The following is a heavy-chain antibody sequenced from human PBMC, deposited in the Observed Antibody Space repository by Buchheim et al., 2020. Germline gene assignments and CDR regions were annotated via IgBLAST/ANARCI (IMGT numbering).Heavy chain of an antibody. CDR2: ISYSGST. CDR3: AREFSGYSDFDY. Sequence: QVQLQESGPGLVKPSQTLSLTCTVSGASISSDGYYWSWIRQHPGKGLEWIGYISYSGSTYYNPSLKSRVTISADRSKNQFSLKLTSVTAADTAVYYCAREFSGYSDFDYWGQGTL. CDR1: GASISSDGYY. D-gene: IGHD3-22*01. J-gene: IGHJ4*02. V-gene: IGHV4-31*03.